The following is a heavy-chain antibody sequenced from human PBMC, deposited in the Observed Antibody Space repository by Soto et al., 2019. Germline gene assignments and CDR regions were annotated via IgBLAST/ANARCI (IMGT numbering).Heavy chain of an antibody. D-gene: IGHD2-8*01. CDR1: GYRFSSYW. J-gene: IGHJ6*02. CDR2: IYPGDSDT. V-gene: IGHV5-51*01. Sequence: GESLKISCQGSGYRFSSYWIAWVRQMPGKGLEWMGIIYPGDSDTIYSPSFQGQVTFSVEKSTSTAYLQWSSLKASDTAMYYCARQGSNGAYYYYGMDVWGQGTTVTVSS. CDR3: ARQGSNGAYYYYGMDV.